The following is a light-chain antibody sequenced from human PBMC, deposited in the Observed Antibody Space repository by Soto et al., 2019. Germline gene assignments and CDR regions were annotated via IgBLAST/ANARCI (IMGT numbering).Light chain of an antibody. CDR1: QSLIHSDGDTY. CDR3: MQCTHWPWT. J-gene: IGKJ1*01. Sequence: DVVMTQSPLSLPVTLGQPASISCRSSQSLIHSDGDTYLNWFQQRPGQSPRRLIYKVSDRDSGVXEXXGGSGSGTDFTLKISRVEAEDVGMYYCMQCTHWPWTFGQGTEVEIK. CDR2: KVS. V-gene: IGKV2-30*02.